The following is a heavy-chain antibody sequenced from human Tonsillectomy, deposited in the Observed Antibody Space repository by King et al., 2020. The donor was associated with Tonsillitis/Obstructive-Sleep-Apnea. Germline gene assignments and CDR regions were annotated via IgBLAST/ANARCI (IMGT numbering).Heavy chain of an antibody. V-gene: IGHV3-13*04. J-gene: IGHJ5*02. CDR2: IGTAGDT. D-gene: IGHD3-9*01. Sequence: DVQLVESGGGLVQPGGSLRLSCAASGFTFSSYDMHWVRQATGKGLEWVSAIGTAGDTYYPGSVKGRFTISRENAKNSLYLQMNSLRAGGTAVYYCGRGHDFFTGYRGVRRGFDPWGQGTLVTVSS. CDR3: GRGHDFFTGYRGVRRGFDP. CDR1: GFTFSSYD.